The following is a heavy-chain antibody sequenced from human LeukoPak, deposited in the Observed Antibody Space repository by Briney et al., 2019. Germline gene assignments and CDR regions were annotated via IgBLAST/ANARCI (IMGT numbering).Heavy chain of an antibody. CDR1: GGSISSGSYY. CDR2: IYTSGST. J-gene: IGHJ5*02. D-gene: IGHD6-19*01. V-gene: IGHV4-61*02. CDR3: ARDGAVAGTFLDDNWFDP. Sequence: SETLSLTCTVSGGSISSGSYYWSWIRQPAGKGLEWIGRIYTSGSTNYNPSLKSRVTISVDTSKNQFSLKLSSVTAADTAVYYCARDGAVAGTFLDDNWFDPWGQGTLVTVSS.